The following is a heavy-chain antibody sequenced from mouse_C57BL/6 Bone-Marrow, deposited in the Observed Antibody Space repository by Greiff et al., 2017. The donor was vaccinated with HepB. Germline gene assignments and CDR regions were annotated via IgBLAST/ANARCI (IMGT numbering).Heavy chain of an antibody. CDR2: IYPGNGDT. D-gene: IGHD1-1*01. J-gene: IGHJ4*01. V-gene: IGHV1-12*01. CDR3: ARSQLLRSPYAMDY. CDR1: GYTFTSYN. Sequence: QVQLKQSGAELVRPGASVKMSCKASGYTFTSYNMHWVKQTPRQGLEWIGAIYPGNGDTSYNQKFKGKATLTVDKSSSTAYMQLSSLTSEDSAVYFCARSQLLRSPYAMDYWGQGTSVTVSS.